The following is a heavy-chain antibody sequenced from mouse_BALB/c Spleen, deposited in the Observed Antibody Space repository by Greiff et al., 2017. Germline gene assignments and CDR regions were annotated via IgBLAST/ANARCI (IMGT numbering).Heavy chain of an antibody. CDR3: TRLRQLGSRFAY. CDR1: GYTFTSYW. Sequence: LQQPGSELVRPGASVKLSCKASGYTFTSYWMHWVKQRPGQGLEWIGNIYPGSGSTNYDEKFKSKATLTVDTSSSTAYMQLSSLTSEDSAVYYCTRLRQLGSRFAYWGQGTLVTVSA. D-gene: IGHD3-2*01. J-gene: IGHJ3*01. CDR2: IYPGSGST. V-gene: IGHV1S22*01.